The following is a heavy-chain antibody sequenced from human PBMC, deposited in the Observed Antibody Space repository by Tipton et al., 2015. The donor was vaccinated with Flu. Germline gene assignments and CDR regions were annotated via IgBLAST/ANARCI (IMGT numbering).Heavy chain of an antibody. D-gene: IGHD1-26*01. CDR1: GFTFSTSW. V-gene: IGHV3-7*01. Sequence: SLRLSCAVSGFTFSTSWMSWVRQAPGKGLEWVANIKQDGSERYYVDSVKGRFTISRDNAENSLYLQMNSLRAEDTALYYCTSLWGSGSYSRYAFDIWGQGTMVTVSS. J-gene: IGHJ3*02. CDR2: IKQDGSER. CDR3: TSLWGSGSYSRYAFDI.